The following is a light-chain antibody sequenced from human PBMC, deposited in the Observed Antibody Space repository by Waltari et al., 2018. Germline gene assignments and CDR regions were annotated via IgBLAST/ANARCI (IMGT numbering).Light chain of an antibody. V-gene: IGLV2-14*03. CDR3: HSVPDSVTGV. J-gene: IGLJ3*02. CDR2: DVN. CDR1: SSDVGGHSH. Sequence: QSALTQPASVSGSPGESITISCTGTSSDVGGHSHVSWYQQHPGKAPKLMIHDVNKRPAGVSNRFAGSKSGNTASMTISGLQAEDEADYYGHSVPDSVTGVFGGGTKLTVL.